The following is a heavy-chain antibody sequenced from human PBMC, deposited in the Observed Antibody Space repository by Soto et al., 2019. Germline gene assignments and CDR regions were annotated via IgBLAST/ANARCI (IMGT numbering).Heavy chain of an antibody. D-gene: IGHD6-13*01. CDR2: IIPILGIA. Sequence: QVQLVQSGAEVKKPGSSVKVSCKASGGTFSSYTISWVRQAPGQGLEWMGRIIPILGIANYAQKFQGRVTITADKSTSTAYIELSSLRSEDTAVYYCARDLYSSSWYSAEYFQHGGQGTLVTVSS. J-gene: IGHJ1*01. CDR3: ARDLYSSSWYSAEYFQH. V-gene: IGHV1-69*08. CDR1: GGTFSSYT.